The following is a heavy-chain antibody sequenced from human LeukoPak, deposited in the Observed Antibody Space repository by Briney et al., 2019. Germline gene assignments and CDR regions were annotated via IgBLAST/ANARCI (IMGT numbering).Heavy chain of an antibody. J-gene: IGHJ5*02. CDR1: GGTFSSYA. CDR2: IIPIFGTA. D-gene: IGHD3-22*01. CDR3: TSSRYYYAVSGYSSTS. Sequence: ASVKVSCKASGGTFSSYAISWVRQAPGQGLEWMGGIIPIFGTANYAQKFQGRVTITADESRSTAYMELSSLISEATSVFYLTSSRYYYAVSGYSSTSWGQEPLATVSS. V-gene: IGHV1-69*01.